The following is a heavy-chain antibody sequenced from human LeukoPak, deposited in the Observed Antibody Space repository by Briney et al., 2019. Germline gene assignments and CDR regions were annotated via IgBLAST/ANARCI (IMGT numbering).Heavy chain of an antibody. CDR3: ARWTRDYDSSGYLSH. D-gene: IGHD3-22*01. V-gene: IGHV3-66*01. CDR2: IYSGGST. J-gene: IGHJ4*02. CDR1: GFTVSSNY. Sequence: GGSLRLSCAASGFTVSSNYMSWVRQAPGKGLEWVSVIYSGGSTYYADSVKGRFTTSRDNSKNTLYLQMNSLRAEDTAVYYCARWTRDYDSSGYLSHWGQGTLVTVSS.